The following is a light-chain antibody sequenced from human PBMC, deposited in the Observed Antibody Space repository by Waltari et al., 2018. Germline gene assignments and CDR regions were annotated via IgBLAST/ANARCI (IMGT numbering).Light chain of an antibody. CDR1: SSDVGGYNY. CDR2: DVN. J-gene: IGLJ2*01. V-gene: IGLV2-14*03. CDR3: SSYRRSDIVV. Sequence: QSALTQPASVSGSPGQSITISCTGTSSDVGGYNYVSWYQHHTGKAPKIMIYDVNEQPSCVSNRFSGSKSGNTASLTISGLQAEDEADYYCSSYRRSDIVVFGGGTKLTVL.